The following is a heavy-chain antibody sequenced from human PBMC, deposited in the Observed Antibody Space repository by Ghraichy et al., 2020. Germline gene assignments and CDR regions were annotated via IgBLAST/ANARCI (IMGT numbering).Heavy chain of an antibody. V-gene: IGHV3-74*01. D-gene: IGHD4-17*01. CDR2: INSDGSST. CDR3: ARDVGGHGDHVGY. Sequence: GGSLRLSCAASGFTFSSYWMHWVRQAPGKGLVWVSCINSDGSSTSYADSVKGRFTISRDNAKNTLHLQMNSLRAEDTAVYYCARDVGGHGDHVGYWGQGILVTVSS. J-gene: IGHJ4*02. CDR1: GFTFSSYW.